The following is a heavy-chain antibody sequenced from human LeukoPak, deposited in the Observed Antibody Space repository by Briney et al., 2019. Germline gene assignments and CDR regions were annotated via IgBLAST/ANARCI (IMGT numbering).Heavy chain of an antibody. CDR2: TYYRSKWNN. CDR1: GDNVSSKSAA. J-gene: IGHJ3*02. V-gene: IGHV6-1*01. D-gene: IGHD2-21*01. CDR3: DYFLTDDFYI. Sequence: SQTLSLTCAICGDNVSSKSAAWNWIRHSPSRGLEWLGRTYYRSKWNNNYAVSVKSRITINPDTSKNQFSLHLNFVTPEDTAVYCCDYFLTDDFYIWGQGGMVTVVS.